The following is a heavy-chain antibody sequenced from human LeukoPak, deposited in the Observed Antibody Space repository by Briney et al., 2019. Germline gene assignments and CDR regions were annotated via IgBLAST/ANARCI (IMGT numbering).Heavy chain of an antibody. J-gene: IGHJ4*02. D-gene: IGHD2-2*02. CDR3: ARDVVPAAIGFDY. Sequence: FQGRVTITRDTSASTAYMELSSLRSEDTAVYYCARDVVPAAIGFDYWGQGTLVTVSS. V-gene: IGHV1-3*01.